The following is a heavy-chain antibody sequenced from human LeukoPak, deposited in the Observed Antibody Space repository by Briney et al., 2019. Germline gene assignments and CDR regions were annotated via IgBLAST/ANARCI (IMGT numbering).Heavy chain of an antibody. J-gene: IGHJ4*02. V-gene: IGHV4-59*08. CDR2: IYYSGNT. D-gene: IGHD6-19*01. CDR3: ARLKGYSSGWYPSYYFDY. Sequence: SETLSLTCTVSGGPISSSYWSWIRQPPGKGLEWIGFIYYSGNTNYNPSLKSRVIISVDTSKNQFSLKLSSVTAADTAVYYCARLKGYSSGWYPSYYFDYWGQGTLVTVSS. CDR1: GGPISSSY.